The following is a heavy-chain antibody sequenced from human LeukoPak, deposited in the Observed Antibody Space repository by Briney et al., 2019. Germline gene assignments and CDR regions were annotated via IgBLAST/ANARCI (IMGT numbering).Heavy chain of an antibody. CDR1: GGTFSSYA. V-gene: IGHV1-69*04. Sequence: ASVKVSCKASGGTFSSYAISWVRQAPGQGLEWMGRIIPILGIANYAQKFQGRVTITADKSTSTAYMELSSLRSEDTAVYYCARDPHSISSSSIPFDYWGQGTLVTVSS. J-gene: IGHJ4*02. D-gene: IGHD6-13*01. CDR3: ARDPHSISSSSIPFDY. CDR2: IIPILGIA.